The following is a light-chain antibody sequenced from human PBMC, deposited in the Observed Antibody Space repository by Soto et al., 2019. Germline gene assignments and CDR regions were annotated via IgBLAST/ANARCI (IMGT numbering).Light chain of an antibody. CDR2: KAS. V-gene: IGKV1-5*03. J-gene: IGKJ1*01. CDR1: QSISSW. CDR3: QQDNSYSGT. Sequence: DIQMTQSPSTLSASVEDRVTITCRASQSISSWLAWYQQKPGKAPKLLIYKASSLESGVPSRFSGSGSGTEFTLTISSLQPDDFATYYCQQDNSYSGTFGQGTKVEIK.